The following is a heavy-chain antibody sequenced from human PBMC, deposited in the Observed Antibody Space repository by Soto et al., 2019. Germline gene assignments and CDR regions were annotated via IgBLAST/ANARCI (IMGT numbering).Heavy chain of an antibody. CDR1: GYTFTGYY. Sequence: ASVKVSCTASGYTFTGYYMHWVRQAPGQGLEWMGWINPNSGGTNYAQKFQGWVTMTRDTSISTAYMELSRLRSDDTAVYYCARGNLSLGATREVFDYWGQGTLVTVSS. D-gene: IGHD1-26*01. CDR2: INPNSGGT. CDR3: ARGNLSLGATREVFDY. J-gene: IGHJ4*02. V-gene: IGHV1-2*04.